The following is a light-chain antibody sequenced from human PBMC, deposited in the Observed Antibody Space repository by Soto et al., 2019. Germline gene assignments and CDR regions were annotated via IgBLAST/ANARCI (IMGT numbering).Light chain of an antibody. J-gene: IGKJ3*01. CDR3: QQYDSSRVFT. CDR1: QSVSSSY. CDR2: GAS. V-gene: IGKV3-20*01. Sequence: EIVLTQSPGTLSLSPGERATLSCRASQSVSSSYLAWYQQKPGQAPRLLIYGASSRATGIPDRFSGSGSGTDFTLTISRLEPEDFAVYYCQQYDSSRVFTFGPGTKVDIK.